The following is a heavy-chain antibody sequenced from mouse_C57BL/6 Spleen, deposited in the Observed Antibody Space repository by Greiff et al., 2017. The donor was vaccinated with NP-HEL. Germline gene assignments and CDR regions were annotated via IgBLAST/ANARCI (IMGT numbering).Heavy chain of an antibody. Sequence: EVQLQQSGPELVKPGASVKISCKASGYTFTDYYMNWVKQSHGKSLEWIGDINPNNGGTSYNQKFKGKATLTVDKSSSTAYMELRSLTSEDSAVYYCARSAQGYAMDYWGQGTSVTVSS. D-gene: IGHD3-2*02. CDR1: GYTFTDYY. V-gene: IGHV1-26*01. CDR3: ARSAQGYAMDY. CDR2: INPNNGGT. J-gene: IGHJ4*01.